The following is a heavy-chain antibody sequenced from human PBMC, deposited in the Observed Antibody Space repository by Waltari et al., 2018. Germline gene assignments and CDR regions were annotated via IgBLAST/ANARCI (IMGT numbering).Heavy chain of an antibody. V-gene: IGHV3-53*01. CDR3: ARDRHCSSSGCSGL. Sequence: EVQLVESGGGLIQPGGSLSLSCAASGFTVSSNFMMWVRRAPGKGREWVSLIYSGGSTYYADSVKGRFTISRDYSENTLYLQMNSLRGEDTAVYYCARDRHCSSSGCSGLWGQGTLVTVSS. J-gene: IGHJ4*02. CDR2: IYSGGST. CDR1: GFTVSSNF. D-gene: IGHD2-2*01.